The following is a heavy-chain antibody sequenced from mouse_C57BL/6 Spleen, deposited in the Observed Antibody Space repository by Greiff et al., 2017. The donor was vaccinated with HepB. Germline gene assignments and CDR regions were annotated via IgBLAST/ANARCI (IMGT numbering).Heavy chain of an antibody. J-gene: IGHJ2*01. D-gene: IGHD1-1*01. CDR3: AWGDYYYGSSSYYFDY. CDR2: ISSGSSTI. CDR1: GFTFSDYG. Sequence: EVKLVESGGGLVKPGGSLKLSCAASGFTFSDYGMHWVRQAPEKGLEWVAYISSGSSTIYYADTVKGRFTISRDNAKNTLFLQMTSLRSEDTAMYYCAWGDYYYGSSSYYFDYWGQGTTLTVSS. V-gene: IGHV5-17*01.